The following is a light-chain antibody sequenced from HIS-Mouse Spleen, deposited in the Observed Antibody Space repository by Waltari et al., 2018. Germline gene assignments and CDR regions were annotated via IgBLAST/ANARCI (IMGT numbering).Light chain of an antibody. CDR1: RSDFGSYNL. J-gene: IGLJ3*02. CDR2: EGS. V-gene: IGLV2-23*01. CDR3: CSYAGSSTWV. Sequence: QSALTQPASVSGSPGQSITISCTGTRSDFGSYNLVSWYQQHPGKAPKLMLYEGSKRPSGVSNRFSGSKSGNTASLTISGLQAEDEADYYCCSYAGSSTWVFGGGTKLTVL.